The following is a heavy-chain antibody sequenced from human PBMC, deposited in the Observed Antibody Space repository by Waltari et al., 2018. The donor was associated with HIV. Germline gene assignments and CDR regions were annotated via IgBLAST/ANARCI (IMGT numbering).Heavy chain of an antibody. J-gene: IGHJ4*02. CDR2: IDSSGST. CDR1: GGSISSGGYY. D-gene: IGHD2-8*02. Sequence: QVQLQESGPGLVKPSQTLSLTCTVSGGSISSGGYYWSWIRQHPGNGLEWIGYIDSSGSTYYNPSLKSRVTISVDTSKNQFSLKLSSVTAADTAVYYCARGAAPIGLGFDYWGQGTLVTVSS. CDR3: ARGAAPIGLGFDY. V-gene: IGHV4-31*03.